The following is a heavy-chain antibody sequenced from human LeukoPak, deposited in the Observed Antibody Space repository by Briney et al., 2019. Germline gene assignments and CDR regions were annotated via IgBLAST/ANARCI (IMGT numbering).Heavy chain of an antibody. CDR1: GGSISRYY. V-gene: IGHV4-4*07. D-gene: IGHD6-13*01. CDR2: IYTSGST. Sequence: SETLSLTCTVSGGSISRYYWRSIRQPAGKGLEWIGRIYTSGSTNYNPSLKSRVTMSVDTSKNQFSLKLSSVTAADTAVYYCPRGLYSRRPGDYFDYWGQGTLVTVSS. J-gene: IGHJ4*02. CDR3: PRGLYSRRPGDYFDY.